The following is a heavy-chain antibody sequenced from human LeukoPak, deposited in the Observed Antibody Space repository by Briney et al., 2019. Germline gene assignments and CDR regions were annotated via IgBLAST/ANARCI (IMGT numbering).Heavy chain of an antibody. J-gene: IGHJ4*02. Sequence: SETLSLTCTVSGGSISSYYWTWIRQPPGKGLEWIGYVYYSGSTNYNPSLKSRVTISVDMSKNQFSLKLSSVTAADTAMYYCARRQVQPERFVYWGQGTLVTVSS. CDR1: GGSISSYY. CDR2: VYYSGST. CDR3: ARRQVQPERFVY. D-gene: IGHD6-13*01. V-gene: IGHV4-59*01.